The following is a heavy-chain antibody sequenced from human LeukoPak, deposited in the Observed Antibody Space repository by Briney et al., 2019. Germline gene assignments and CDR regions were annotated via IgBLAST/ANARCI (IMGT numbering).Heavy chain of an antibody. D-gene: IGHD2-15*01. Sequence: GGSLRLSCAASGFTFSSYAMHWVRQAPGKGLEWVAVISYDGSNKYYADSVKGRFTISRDNSKNTLYLQMNSLRAEDTAVYYCARAGGYCRGGSCLGWFDPWGQGTLVTVSS. J-gene: IGHJ5*02. CDR3: ARAGGYCRGGSCLGWFDP. CDR1: GFTFSSYA. V-gene: IGHV3-30*04. CDR2: ISYDGSNK.